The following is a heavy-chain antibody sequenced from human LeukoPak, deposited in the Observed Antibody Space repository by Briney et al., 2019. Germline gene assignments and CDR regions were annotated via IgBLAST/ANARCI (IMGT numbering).Heavy chain of an antibody. J-gene: IGHJ6*02. CDR3: ARVKRVVAATPLCLDV. Sequence: PGGSLRLSCAASGFTFSSYWMSWVRQAPGKGLEWVANIKQDGSEKYYVDSVKGRFTISRDNAKNSLYLQMNSLRAEDTAVYYCARVKRVVAATPLCLDVWGQGTTVTVSS. CDR1: GFTFSSYW. D-gene: IGHD2-15*01. V-gene: IGHV3-7*01. CDR2: IKQDGSEK.